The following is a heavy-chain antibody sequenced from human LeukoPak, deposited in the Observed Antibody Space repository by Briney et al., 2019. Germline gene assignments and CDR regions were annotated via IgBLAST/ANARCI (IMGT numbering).Heavy chain of an antibody. V-gene: IGHV1-69*06. J-gene: IGHJ6*04. D-gene: IGHD2-2*01. CDR3: ARTHCSSTSCFISSYGMDV. Sequence: ASVKVSCKASGGTFSSYAISWVRQAPGQGLEWMGGIIPISGTANYAQKFQGRVTITADKSTSTAYMELSSLRSEDTAVYYCARTHCSSTSCFISSYGMDVWGKGTTVTVSS. CDR2: IIPISGTA. CDR1: GGTFSSYA.